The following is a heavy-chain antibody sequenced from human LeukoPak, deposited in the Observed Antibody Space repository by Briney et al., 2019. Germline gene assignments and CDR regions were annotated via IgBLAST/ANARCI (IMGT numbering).Heavy chain of an antibody. D-gene: IGHD2-21*02. V-gene: IGHV4-31*03. CDR3: ARDLDCGGDCYPYYGMDV. CDR2: IYYSGST. Sequence: SETLSLTCTVSGGSISSGDYYWSWIRQHPGKGLEWIGDIYYSGSTYYNPSLKSRVTISVDTSKNQFSLKLSSVTAADTAVYYCARDLDCGGDCYPYYGMDVWGQGTTVTVSS. CDR1: GGSISSGDYY. J-gene: IGHJ6*02.